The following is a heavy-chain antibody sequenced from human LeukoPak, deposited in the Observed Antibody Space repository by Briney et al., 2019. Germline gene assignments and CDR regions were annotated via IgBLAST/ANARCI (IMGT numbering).Heavy chain of an antibody. V-gene: IGHV3-23*01. J-gene: IGHJ4*02. D-gene: IGHD3-22*01. CDR2: INSSGDIT. CDR1: RFTFHNYA. CDR3: AKDRPNYHESNGHYYRRNGDY. Sequence: GGSLRLSCAASRFTFHNYARSCVRQAPGKGLEWLSAINSSGDITFYADSVKGRFTIYRDNSRYTLYLQMNSMRAENAAMYYCAKDRPNYHESNGHYYRRNGDYWGQGTLVTVSS.